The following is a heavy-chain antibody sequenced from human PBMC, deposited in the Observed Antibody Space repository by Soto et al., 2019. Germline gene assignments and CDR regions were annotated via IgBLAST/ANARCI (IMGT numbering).Heavy chain of an antibody. CDR3: ARALAYAFDI. V-gene: IGHV3-48*02. J-gene: IGHJ3*02. CDR2: ILSSSSAI. CDR1: GFTFSTYG. Sequence: GESLKISCAASGFTFSTYGMNWVRQAPGKGLEWVSYILSSSSAIYYADSVKGRFTISRDNDKNSLYLQMNSLRDEDTAVYYCARALAYAFDIWGQGTMVTVSS.